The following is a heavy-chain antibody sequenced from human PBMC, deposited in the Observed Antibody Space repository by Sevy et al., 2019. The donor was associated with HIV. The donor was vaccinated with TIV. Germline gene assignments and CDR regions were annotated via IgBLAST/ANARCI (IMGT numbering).Heavy chain of an antibody. CDR3: ARDHRYTYGLLYYYYGMDV. CDR2: IYYSGST. Sequence: SETLSLTCSVSGGSISSGDYYWSWIRQPPGKGLEWIGYIYYSGSTYYNPSLKSRLTLSVDTSKNQFSLKLSSVTAADTAVYYCARDHRYTYGLLYYYYGMDVWGQGTTVTVSS. V-gene: IGHV4-30-4*01. J-gene: IGHJ6*02. CDR1: GGSISSGDYY. D-gene: IGHD5-18*01.